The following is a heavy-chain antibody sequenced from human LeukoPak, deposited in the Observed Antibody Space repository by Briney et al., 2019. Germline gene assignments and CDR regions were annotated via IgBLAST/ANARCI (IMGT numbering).Heavy chain of an antibody. V-gene: IGHV3-48*02. CDR1: GFTFSSYN. CDR2: ISPGSSTI. Sequence: GGSLRLSCAASGFTFSSYNMNWVRQAPGKGLEWLSYISPGSSTIYYADSVKGRFTISRDNAKNSLYLQMNSLRDEDTAVYYCARSKQLDYWGQGTLVTVSS. D-gene: IGHD6-13*01. J-gene: IGHJ4*02. CDR3: ARSKQLDY.